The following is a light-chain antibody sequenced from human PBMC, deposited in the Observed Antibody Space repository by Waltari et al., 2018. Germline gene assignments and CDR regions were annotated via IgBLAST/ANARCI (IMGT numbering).Light chain of an antibody. J-gene: IGKJ1*01. CDR2: EAS. V-gene: IGKV3-20*01. Sequence: EIVLTQSPGTLSLSPGERATLSCRASQSVSRTLAWYQQKPGQAPRLLIYEASTRATGIPDRFSGSGSGTDFSLTISRLEPEDFAVYYCQKYGTLPATFGQGTKVEIK. CDR3: QKYGTLPAT. CDR1: QSVSRT.